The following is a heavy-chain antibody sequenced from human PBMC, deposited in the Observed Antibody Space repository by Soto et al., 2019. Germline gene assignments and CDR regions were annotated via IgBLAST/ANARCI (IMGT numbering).Heavy chain of an antibody. CDR3: ARGPLYDFDH. D-gene: IGHD2-2*02. Sequence: EVQLVESGGGLVKPGGSLRLSCEDSGFTFSSYTMNWVRRAPGKGLEWVSSISSRSTNTHYADSVRGRFTISRDNAKRSLDLQMNSLRAEDTAVYYCARGPLYDFDHWGQGTLVTVSS. CDR1: GFTFSSYT. CDR2: ISSRSTNT. J-gene: IGHJ4*02. V-gene: IGHV3-21*02.